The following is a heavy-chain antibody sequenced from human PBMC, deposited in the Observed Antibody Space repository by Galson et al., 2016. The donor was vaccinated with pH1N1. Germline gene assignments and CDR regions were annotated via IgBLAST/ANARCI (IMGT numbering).Heavy chain of an antibody. CDR1: GYKFTTYW. V-gene: IGHV5-51*03. CDR3: ARGLLSGFDP. D-gene: IGHD2-21*01. CDR2: IYPDDSDT. J-gene: IGHJ5*02. Sequence: QSGAEVKKPGESLKISCEVFGYKFTTYWIGWVRQMPGKGLEWMGIIYPDDSDTRYNPAFQGQVTISVDKSINTAYLQWNSLKASDTAIYYCARGLLSGFDPWGQGTLVFVPS.